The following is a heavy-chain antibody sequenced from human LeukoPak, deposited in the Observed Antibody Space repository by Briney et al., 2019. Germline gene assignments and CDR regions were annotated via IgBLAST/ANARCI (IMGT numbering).Heavy chain of an antibody. CDR1: GGSISSGGYY. D-gene: IGHD3-10*01. Sequence: SETLSLTCTVSGGSISSGGYYWSWIRQHPGKGLEWIGYIYYSGSTYYNPSLKSRVTISVDTSKNQFSLKLSSVTAADTAVYYCARWTKNFSGSYXPPKDYWGQGTLVTVSS. V-gene: IGHV4-31*03. CDR2: IYYSGST. CDR3: ARWTKNFSGSYXPPKDY. J-gene: IGHJ4*02.